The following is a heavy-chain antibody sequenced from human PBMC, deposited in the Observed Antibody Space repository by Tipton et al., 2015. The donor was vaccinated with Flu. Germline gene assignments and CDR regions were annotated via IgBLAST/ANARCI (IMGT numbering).Heavy chain of an antibody. Sequence: QVQLVQSGAEVKKPGSSVKVSCKASGGTFSSYAISWVRQAPGQGLEWMVGIIPIFGTANYAQKFQGRVTITADESTSTAYMELSSLRSEDTAVYYCARERAQQLVLDDAFDIWGQGTMVTVSS. CDR1: GGTFSSYA. V-gene: IGHV1-69*01. CDR3: ARERAQQLVLDDAFDI. D-gene: IGHD6-13*01. CDR2: IIPIFGTA. J-gene: IGHJ3*02.